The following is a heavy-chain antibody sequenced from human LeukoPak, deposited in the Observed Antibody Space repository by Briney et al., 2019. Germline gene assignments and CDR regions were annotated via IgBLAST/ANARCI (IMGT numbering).Heavy chain of an antibody. V-gene: IGHV3-23*01. Sequence: HPGGSLRLSCAVSGITLSNYGMSWVRQPPGKGLEWVAGISGSGGSTIYADSVKGRFTISRDNPKNTLYLKMNSLRAEDTAFYFCAKRGVVIRVFLAAFHKEAFYFDSWGQGALVTVSS. CDR2: ISGSGGST. CDR1: GITLSNYG. D-gene: IGHD3-3*01. CDR3: AKRGVVIRVFLAAFHKEAFYFDS. J-gene: IGHJ4*02.